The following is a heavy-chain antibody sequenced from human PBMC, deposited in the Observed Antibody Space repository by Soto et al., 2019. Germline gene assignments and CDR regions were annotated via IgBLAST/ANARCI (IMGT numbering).Heavy chain of an antibody. CDR2: IIPIFGTA. Sequence: QVQLVQSGAEVKKPGSSVKVSCKASGGTFSSYAISWVRQAPGQGLEWMGGIIPIFGTANYAQKFQGRVXIXAXXSTSTAYMELSSLRSEDTAVYYCARSEGHQLLYDYWGQGTLVTVSS. J-gene: IGHJ4*02. V-gene: IGHV1-69*12. CDR3: ARSEGHQLLYDY. CDR1: GGTFSSYA. D-gene: IGHD2-2*01.